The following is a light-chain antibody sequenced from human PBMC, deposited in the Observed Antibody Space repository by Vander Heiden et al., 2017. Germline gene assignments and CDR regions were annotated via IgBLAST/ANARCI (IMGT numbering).Light chain of an antibody. CDR2: DDS. J-gene: IGLJ3*02. Sequence: SYVLTQPPSVSVAPGQTARIACGGNNIGSRRVHWYQQKPGQAPVVVVYDDSDRPSGIPERFSGTNSGNTATLTMSRVEAGDEADYSCQVWDSSSDHVVVGGGTKLTVL. CDR3: QVWDSSSDHVV. CDR1: NIGSRR. V-gene: IGLV3-21*02.